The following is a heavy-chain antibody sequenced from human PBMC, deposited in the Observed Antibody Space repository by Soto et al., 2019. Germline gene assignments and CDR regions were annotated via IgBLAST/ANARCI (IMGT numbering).Heavy chain of an antibody. CDR2: INATFGDT. D-gene: IGHD3-10*02. CDR1: GYTFTAYH. V-gene: IGHV1-2*02. Sequence: QVRLVQSGAEVKEPGDSVRVSCEASGYTFTAYHIHWVRQAPGQGLEWMGWINATFGDTGYAQDFQGRVSMTSDMSISTVYMELSRLPSDDTAIYYCARNMDYYYGRGSGNGHGVWGQGTTVTVFS. J-gene: IGHJ6*02. CDR3: ARNMDYYYGRGSGNGHGV.